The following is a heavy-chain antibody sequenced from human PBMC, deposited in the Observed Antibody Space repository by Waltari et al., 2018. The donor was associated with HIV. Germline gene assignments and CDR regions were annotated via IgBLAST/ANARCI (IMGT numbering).Heavy chain of an antibody. CDR2: IYYSGST. Sequence: QLQLQESGPGLVKPSETLSLTCTVSGGSIRRSSYFWGWLRQPPGKGLEWIGSIYYSGSTSYNPSLKSRVTISVDTPKNQFSLSLSSVTAADTAVYYCARRHVDTALVRWGLDDWGQGTLVTVSS. D-gene: IGHD5-18*01. J-gene: IGHJ4*02. V-gene: IGHV4-39*01. CDR3: ARRHVDTALVRWGLDD. CDR1: GGSIRRSSYF.